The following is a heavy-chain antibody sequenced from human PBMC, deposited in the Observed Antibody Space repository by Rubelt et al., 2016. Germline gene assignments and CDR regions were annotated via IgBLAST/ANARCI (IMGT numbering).Heavy chain of an antibody. D-gene: IGHD2-2*01. CDR1: GGSISSSSYY. CDR3: ERHSHKCSSTRCGLNGFDA. V-gene: IGHV4-39*01. J-gene: IGHJ5*02. CDR2: IYSSGST. Sequence: QLQLQESGPGLVKPSETLSLTCTVSGGSISSSSYYWGWIRQPPGKGLEWIGSIYSSGSTHYNPSLKSRVTISVDTAKIQFALELSCVTAADTAVYYGERHSHKCSSTRCGLNGFDAWGQGTLVTVSS.